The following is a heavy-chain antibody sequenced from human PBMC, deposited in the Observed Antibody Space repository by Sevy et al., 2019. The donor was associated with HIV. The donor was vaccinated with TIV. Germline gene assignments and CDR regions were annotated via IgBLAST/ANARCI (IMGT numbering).Heavy chain of an antibody. D-gene: IGHD3-22*01. V-gene: IGHV3-15*01. CDR3: TKNPSLNFAMMVVAEGGMDV. CDR1: GFTFSDPW. J-gene: IGHJ6*02. CDR2: IKSKADGGTT. Sequence: GGSLRLSCLASGFTFSDPWMSWVRQAPGKGLEWVGRIKSKADGGTTDYAAPGKGRFTISRDDSKNTLYLQMESLQTAVKAEYYCTKNPSLNFAMMVVAEGGMDVWGQGTTVTVSS.